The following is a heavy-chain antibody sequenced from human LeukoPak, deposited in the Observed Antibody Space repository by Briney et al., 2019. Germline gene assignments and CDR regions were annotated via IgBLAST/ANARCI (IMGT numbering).Heavy chain of an antibody. J-gene: IGHJ4*02. D-gene: IGHD4-17*01. CDR1: EFIFSSYG. CDR2: ISSDGSDK. V-gene: IGHV3-30*03. Sequence: GGSLRLSCAAPEFIFSSYGMHWVRQAPGKGLEWVAIISSDGSDKYYADSVKGRFSISRDNSQKTLYLQMNSLRPDDTAVYYCARRKTTVTVSLDYWGQGTLVTVSS. CDR3: ARRKTTVTVSLDY.